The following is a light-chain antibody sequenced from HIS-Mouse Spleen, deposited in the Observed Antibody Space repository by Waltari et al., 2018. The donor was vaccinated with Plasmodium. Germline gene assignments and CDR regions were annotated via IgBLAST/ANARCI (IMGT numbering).Light chain of an antibody. J-gene: IGKJ3*01. V-gene: IGKV1-39*01. CDR3: QQSYSTPLFT. CDR1: QSIGSY. CDR2: AAS. Sequence: DIQMTQSPSSLSASVVDRVTITCRASQSIGSYVHWDQQKPGNAPKLLIYAASSLQSGVPSRFSGSGVETDVTLTISSLQPEDFATYYWQQSYSTPLFTFGPGTKVDIK.